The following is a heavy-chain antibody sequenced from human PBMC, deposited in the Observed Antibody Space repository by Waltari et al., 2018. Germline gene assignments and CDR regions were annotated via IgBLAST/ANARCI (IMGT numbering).Heavy chain of an antibody. Sequence: QVQLQESGPGLVKPSETLSLTCTVSGGSISSYYWSWIRQPPGKGLEWIGYIYYSGSTNHNPSHKSRGTIAVDTSKNQFTLKLSSVTAADTAVYYCARGGPYYDLWSGYGAPDYWGQGTLVTVSS. D-gene: IGHD3-3*01. CDR3: ARGGPYYDLWSGYGAPDY. CDR1: GGSISSYY. J-gene: IGHJ4*02. V-gene: IGHV4-59*01. CDR2: IYYSGST.